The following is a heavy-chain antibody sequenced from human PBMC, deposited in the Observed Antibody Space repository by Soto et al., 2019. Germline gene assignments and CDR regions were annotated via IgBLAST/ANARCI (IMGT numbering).Heavy chain of an antibody. CDR1: GFTFSSYS. Sequence: EVQLVESGGGLVKPGGSLRLSCAASGFTFSSYSMVWVRQAPEKGLEWVSSIGGSSGHIYYADSLKGRFTISRDNAKNSLYLQMISLRVVDTAVYYCARTNGAYSNYFDYWGQGTLVTVSS. V-gene: IGHV3-21*01. CDR3: ARTNGAYSNYFDY. CDR2: IGGSSGHI. J-gene: IGHJ4*02. D-gene: IGHD2-8*01.